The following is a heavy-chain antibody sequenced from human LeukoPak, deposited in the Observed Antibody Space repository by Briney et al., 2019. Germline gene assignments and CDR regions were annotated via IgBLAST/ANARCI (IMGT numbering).Heavy chain of an antibody. CDR3: TRDCIVGATPPYDY. D-gene: IGHD1-26*01. V-gene: IGHV3-49*04. Sequence: GGSLRLSCTASGFTFGDYAMSWVRQAPGKGLEWVGFIRSKAYGGTTEYAASVKGRFTISRDDSKSIAYLQMNSLKTEDTAVYYCTRDCIVGATPPYDYWGQGTLVTVSS. CDR2: IRSKAYGGTT. J-gene: IGHJ4*02. CDR1: GFTFGDYA.